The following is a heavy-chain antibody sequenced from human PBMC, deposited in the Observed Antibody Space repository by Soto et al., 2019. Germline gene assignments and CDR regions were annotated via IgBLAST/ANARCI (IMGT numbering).Heavy chain of an antibody. V-gene: IGHV1-3*01. D-gene: IGHD6-13*01. CDR3: ARERDSSSWYQTLTAWFDP. J-gene: IGHJ5*02. CDR1: GYTFTSYA. Sequence: ASVKVSCKASGYTFTSYAIHWVRQAPGQRLEWMGWINAGNGNTKYSQKFQGRVTITRDTSASTAYMELSSLRSEDTAVYYCARERDSSSWYQTLTAWFDPWGQGTLVTVSS. CDR2: INAGNGNT.